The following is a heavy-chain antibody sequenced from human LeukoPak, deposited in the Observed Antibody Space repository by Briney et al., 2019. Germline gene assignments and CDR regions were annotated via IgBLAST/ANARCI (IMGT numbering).Heavy chain of an antibody. CDR1: GGSISSYY. CDR3: ARQKGMIVFSPNFDY. J-gene: IGHJ4*02. D-gene: IGHD3-22*01. V-gene: IGHV4-4*07. CDR2: IYTSGST. Sequence: PSETLSLTCTVSGGSISSYYWSWIRQPAGKGLEWIGRIYTSGSTNYNPSLKSRVTMSVDTSKNQFSLKLSSVTAADTAVYYCARQKGMIVFSPNFDYWGQGTLVTVSS.